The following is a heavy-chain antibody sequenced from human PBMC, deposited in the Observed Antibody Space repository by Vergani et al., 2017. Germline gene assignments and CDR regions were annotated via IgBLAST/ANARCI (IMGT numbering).Heavy chain of an antibody. CDR2: IRFDGSNQ. V-gene: IGHV3-30*02. J-gene: IGHJ4*02. Sequence: QVQLVESGGGVVQRGGSLRLSCATSGFTLSNYDMQWIRQGPGKGLEFVAFIRFDGSNQYYADSVKGRFTLSRDFSKNTLYLQMNSLRTDDTATYYCAKHFRGWGIDYWGQGTLVIVSS. CDR3: AKHFRGWGIDY. CDR1: GFTLSNYD. D-gene: IGHD3-16*01.